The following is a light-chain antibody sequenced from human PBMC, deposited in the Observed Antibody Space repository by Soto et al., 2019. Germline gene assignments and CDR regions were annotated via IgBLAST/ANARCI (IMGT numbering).Light chain of an antibody. V-gene: IGLV2-23*02. CDR2: EVN. CDR1: NSDIGKYDF. J-gene: IGLJ2*01. CDR3: CSSTATESVV. Sequence: QSALTQPASVSGSPGQSITISCSGSNSDIGKYDFVSWYQQHPGKVPKFLIYEVNKRPSGVSHRFSGSKSANTASLTISGLQAEDEADYYCCSSTATESVVFGGGTKLTVL.